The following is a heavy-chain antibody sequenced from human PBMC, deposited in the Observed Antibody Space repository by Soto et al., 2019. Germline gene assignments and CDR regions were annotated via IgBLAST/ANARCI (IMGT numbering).Heavy chain of an antibody. J-gene: IGHJ4*02. CDR2: ISYDGSNK. CDR1: GFTFSSYA. D-gene: IGHD3-10*02. V-gene: IGHV3-30-3*01. CDR3: ARGLRLLLCIGVANTGVDY. Sequence: GGSLRLSCAASGFTFSSYAMHWVRQAPGKGLEWVAVISYDGSNKYYADSVKGRFTISRDNSKNTLYLQMNSLRAEDTAVYYCARGLRLLLCIGVANTGVDYWGQGALVTVSS.